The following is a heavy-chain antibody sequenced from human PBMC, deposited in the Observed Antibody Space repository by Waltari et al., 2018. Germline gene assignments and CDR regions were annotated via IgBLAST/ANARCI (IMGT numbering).Heavy chain of an antibody. CDR2: IYYSGST. Sequence: QLQLQESGPGLVKPSETLSLTCTVSGGSIRSTGYYWGWIRQPPGKGLEWIGTIYYSGSTNYNPSLKSRVTISVDTSKNQFSLKLRSVTAADTAVYYCARLPPVRGYNYGLFDYWGQGTLVTVSS. CDR3: ARLPPVRGYNYGLFDY. D-gene: IGHD5-18*01. V-gene: IGHV4-39*01. J-gene: IGHJ4*02. CDR1: GGSIRSTGYY.